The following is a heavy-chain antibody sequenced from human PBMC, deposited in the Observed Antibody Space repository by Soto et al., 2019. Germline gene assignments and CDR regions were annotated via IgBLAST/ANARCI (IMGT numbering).Heavy chain of an antibody. CDR3: ARDRKGITGTIYYYNGIDV. Sequence: SVKVSCKASGGTFSSYAISWVRQAPGQGLEWMGGIIPIFGTANYAQKFQGRVTITADESTSTAYMELSSLRSEDTAVYYCARDRKGITGTIYYYNGIDVWGQGTTVTVSS. J-gene: IGHJ6*02. D-gene: IGHD1-20*01. CDR2: IIPIFGTA. CDR1: GGTFSSYA. V-gene: IGHV1-69*13.